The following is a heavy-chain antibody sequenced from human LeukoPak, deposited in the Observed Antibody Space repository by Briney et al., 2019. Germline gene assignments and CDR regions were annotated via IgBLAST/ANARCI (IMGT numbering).Heavy chain of an antibody. D-gene: IGHD2-21*02. J-gene: IGHJ4*02. CDR2: IIPILGIA. V-gene: IGHV1-69*04. CDR3: AGDRAVPYCGGDCYSASDY. CDR1: GGTFSSFA. Sequence: GAPVKVSCKASGGTFSSFALSWVRQAPGQGLEWMGRIIPILGIANYAQKFQGRVAITADKSTSTAYMELSSLRSEDTAVYYCAGDRAVPYCGGDCYSASDYWGQGTLVSVSS.